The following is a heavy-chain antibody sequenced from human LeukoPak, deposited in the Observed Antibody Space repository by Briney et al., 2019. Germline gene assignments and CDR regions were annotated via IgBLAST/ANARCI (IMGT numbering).Heavy chain of an antibody. V-gene: IGHV3-23*01. CDR2: ITTSDGNT. J-gene: IGHJ4*02. CDR1: GFTFSSYT. CDR3: AKDGGLWVSAHWGDS. Sequence: GGSLRFSCAASGFTFSSYTMSWVRQAPGKGLEWVSTITTSDGNTYYADSVKGRFTVSRDNSKNTLFLQMNSLRAEDTAVYYCAKDGGLWVSAHWGDSWGRGTLVTVSS. D-gene: IGHD7-27*01.